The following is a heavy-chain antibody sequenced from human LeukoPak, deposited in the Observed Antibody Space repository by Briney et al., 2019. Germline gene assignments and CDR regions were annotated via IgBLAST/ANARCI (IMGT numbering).Heavy chain of an antibody. CDR3: ARDNAGGDCYDY. D-gene: IGHD2-21*01. CDR1: GGTFSSYA. CDR2: IIPIFGTA. J-gene: IGHJ4*02. Sequence: SVKVSCKASGGTFSSYAISWVRQAPGQGLEWMGGIIPIFGTANYAQKFQGRVTITADKSTSTAYMELSSLRSEDTAVYYCARDNAGGDCYDYWGQGTLVTVSS. V-gene: IGHV1-69*06.